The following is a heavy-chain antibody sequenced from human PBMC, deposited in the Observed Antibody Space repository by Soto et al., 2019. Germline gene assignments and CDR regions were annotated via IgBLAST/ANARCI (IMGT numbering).Heavy chain of an antibody. CDR2: INAGNGNT. Sequence: ASVKVSCKASGYTFTSYAMHWVRQAPGQRLEWMGWINAGNGNTKYSQKFQGRVTITRDTSASTAYMELSSLRSEDTAVYYCARGPPRAMRRGGDFPDYWGQGTLVTVSS. D-gene: IGHD2-21*02. CDR3: ARGPPRAMRRGGDFPDY. V-gene: IGHV1-3*01. CDR1: GYTFTSYA. J-gene: IGHJ4*02.